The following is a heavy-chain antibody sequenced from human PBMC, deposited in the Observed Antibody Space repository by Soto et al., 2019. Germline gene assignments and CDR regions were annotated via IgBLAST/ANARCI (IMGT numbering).Heavy chain of an antibody. J-gene: IGHJ6*02. CDR3: ARDGDGRMTTNPYYYNGMDV. Sequence: SETLSLTCTVSGGSISSYYWSWVRQPPGKGLEWIGYMYYSGSTNYNPSLKSRVTMSVDTSNYQFSLKLSSVTAADTAVYYCARDGDGRMTTNPYYYNGMDVWGPGTTVTVSS. CDR1: GGSISSYY. V-gene: IGHV4-59*01. CDR2: MYYSGST. D-gene: IGHD4-4*01.